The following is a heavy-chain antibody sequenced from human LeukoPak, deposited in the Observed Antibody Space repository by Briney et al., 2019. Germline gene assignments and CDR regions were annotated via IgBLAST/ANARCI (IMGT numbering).Heavy chain of an antibody. CDR3: ARDHYYSIDY. Sequence: GGSLRLSCAASGFTFSSYGMHWVRQAPGKGLEWVAFIRYDGSNKYYADSVKGRFTISRDNAKNTLYLQMDSLRAEDTAVYYCARDHYYSIDYWGQGTLVTVSS. J-gene: IGHJ4*02. V-gene: IGHV3-30*02. D-gene: IGHD3-10*01. CDR2: IRYDGSNK. CDR1: GFTFSSYG.